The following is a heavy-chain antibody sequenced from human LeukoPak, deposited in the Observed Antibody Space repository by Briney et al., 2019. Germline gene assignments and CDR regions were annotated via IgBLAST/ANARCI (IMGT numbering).Heavy chain of an antibody. CDR3: LQCSTTTCPPV. J-gene: IGHJ4*02. Sequence: GGSLRLSCAASGFTFSSYTMNWIRQAPGKGLEWVSGISGSGGSTYYADSVKGRFTISRDNSKSTLYLQMNSLRDEDTAMYYCLQCSTTTCPPVWGQGTLVTVSS. D-gene: IGHD2-2*01. CDR1: GFTFSSYT. V-gene: IGHV3-23*01. CDR2: ISGSGGST.